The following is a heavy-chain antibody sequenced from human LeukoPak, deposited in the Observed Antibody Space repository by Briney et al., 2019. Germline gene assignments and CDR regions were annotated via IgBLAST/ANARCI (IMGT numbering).Heavy chain of an antibody. D-gene: IGHD6-13*01. CDR3: ARDEAARLYFDY. V-gene: IGHV4-30-4*08. CDR1: GGSISSGNYY. CDR2: IYYSGST. Sequence: SETLSLTCTVSGGSISSGNYYWSWIRQPPGKGLEWIGYIYYSGSTYYNPSLKSRVAISVDTSKNQFSLKLSSVTAAVTAVYYCARDEAARLYFDYWGQGILVTVSS. J-gene: IGHJ4*02.